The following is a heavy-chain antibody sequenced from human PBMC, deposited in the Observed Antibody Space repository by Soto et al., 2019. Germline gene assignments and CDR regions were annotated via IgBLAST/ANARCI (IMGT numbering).Heavy chain of an antibody. J-gene: IGHJ4*02. Sequence: QVQLVQSEAEVKEPGASVKVSCKASGYTFTSSDINWVRQATGHGPEWLGWMRPANGETGYAQRFQGRVTMTRDTSINTAYLELRSLRSEDTAVYYCARIGGGTAPHWGRGTLVTVSS. CDR1: GYTFTSSD. V-gene: IGHV1-8*02. D-gene: IGHD1-1*01. CDR2: MRPANGET. CDR3: ARIGGGTAPH.